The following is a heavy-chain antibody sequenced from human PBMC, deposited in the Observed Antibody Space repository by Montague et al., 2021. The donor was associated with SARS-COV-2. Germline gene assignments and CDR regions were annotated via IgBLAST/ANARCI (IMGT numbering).Heavy chain of an antibody. CDR3: ARGALFYDSSGYYSDAFDM. CDR2: IYTSGST. CDR1: GGSSSSYY. Sequence: SETLSLTCTVSGGSSSSYYWNWIRQSAGKGLEWIGRIYTSGSTNYDPSLKSRVTMSVDTSKNQFSLKLSSVTAADTAVYYCARGALFYDSSGYYSDAFDMWGQGTMIAVSS. D-gene: IGHD3-22*01. J-gene: IGHJ3*02. V-gene: IGHV4-4*07.